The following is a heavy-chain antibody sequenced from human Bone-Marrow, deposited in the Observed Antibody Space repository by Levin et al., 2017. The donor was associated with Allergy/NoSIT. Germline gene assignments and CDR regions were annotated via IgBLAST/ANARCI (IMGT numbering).Heavy chain of an antibody. D-gene: IGHD1-26*01. CDR2: IGSSGAAT. V-gene: IGHV3-23*01. CDR3: KKEKTAIVGAAFDF. J-gene: IGHJ4*02. CDR1: GFSFSNFA. Sequence: GGSLRLSCAASGFSFSNFAVSWVRQAPGKGLEWVSGIGSSGAATFYADSVKGRFTISRDNSKYTVSLQMSRLTAEDTAQYYCKKEKTAIVGAAFDFWGQGTLATVSS.